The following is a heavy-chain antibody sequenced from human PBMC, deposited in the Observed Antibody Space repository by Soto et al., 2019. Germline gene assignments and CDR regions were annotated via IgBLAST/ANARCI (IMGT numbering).Heavy chain of an antibody. J-gene: IGHJ4*02. V-gene: IGHV3-23*01. Sequence: GGSLRLSCAASGFTFSSYAMSWVRQAPGKELEWVSAISGSGGSAYYADSVKGLFTISRDNSKNTLYLQMNSLRAEDTAVYYCASRPPASDYWGQGTLVTVSA. CDR3: ASRPPASDY. CDR1: GFTFSSYA. CDR2: ISGSGGSA.